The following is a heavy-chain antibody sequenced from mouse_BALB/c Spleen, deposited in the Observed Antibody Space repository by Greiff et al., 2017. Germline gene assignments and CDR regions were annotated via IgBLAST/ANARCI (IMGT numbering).Heavy chain of an antibody. Sequence: EVKLMESGGGLVQPGGSLRLSCATSGYTFTDYYMSWVRQPPGKALEWLGFIRNKANGYTTEYSASVKGRFTISRDNSQSILYLQMNTLRAEDSATYYCARDGDPVGNYCDYWGQGTTLTVSS. CDR3: ARDGDPVGNYCDY. CDR2: IRNKANGYTT. D-gene: IGHD3-1*01. V-gene: IGHV7-3*02. J-gene: IGHJ2*01. CDR1: GYTFTDYY.